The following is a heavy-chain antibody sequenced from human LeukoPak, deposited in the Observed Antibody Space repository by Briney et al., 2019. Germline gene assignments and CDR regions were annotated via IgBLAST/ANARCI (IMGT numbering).Heavy chain of an antibody. D-gene: IGHD4-17*01. CDR2: ISSSSSYI. CDR1: GFTFTIYS. V-gene: IGHV3-21*01. J-gene: IGHJ4*02. CDR3: ARDLYGDYLFDG. Sequence: GGSLRLPCAASGFTFTIYSLNWVRQAPGKGLEWVASISSSSSYINYADSVKGRFIISRDNANNSLYLQMNSLRAEDTAVYYCARDLYGDYLFDGWGQGTLVIVSS.